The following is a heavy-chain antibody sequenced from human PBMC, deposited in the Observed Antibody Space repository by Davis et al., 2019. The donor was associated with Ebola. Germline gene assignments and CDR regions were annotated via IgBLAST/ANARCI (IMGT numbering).Heavy chain of an antibody. Sequence: PSETLSLTCVISGDSVSGSSGAWNWIRQSPSRGLEWLGRTYYNSKWYNDYAVSVKSRITINADTSKNQLSLHLNSVTPEDTAAYYCTRGWGRSGFDIWGHGTMVTVSP. CDR3: TRGWGRSGFDI. CDR2: TYYNSKWYN. D-gene: IGHD3-3*01. V-gene: IGHV6-1*01. J-gene: IGHJ3*02. CDR1: GDSVSGSSGA.